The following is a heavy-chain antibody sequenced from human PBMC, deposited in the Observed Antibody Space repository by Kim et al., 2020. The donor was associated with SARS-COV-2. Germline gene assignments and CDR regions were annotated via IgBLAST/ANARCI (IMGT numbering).Heavy chain of an antibody. Sequence: SQTLSLTCTVSGGSIISSTHYWGWVHQAPGKGLEWIGSVSDDGKTWYDPSLKSRVTLSIDKSNNQFFLRLTSVTAADTAVYFCVKVDEEFDNWGQGTLVT. CDR1: GGSIISSTHY. CDR3: VKVDEEFDN. V-gene: IGHV4-39*07. J-gene: IGHJ4*02. CDR2: VSDDGKT.